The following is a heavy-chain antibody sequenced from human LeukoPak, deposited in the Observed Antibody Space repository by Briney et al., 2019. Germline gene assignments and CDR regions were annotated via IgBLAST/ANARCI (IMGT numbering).Heavy chain of an antibody. D-gene: IGHD2-2*01. CDR2: IYYSGST. CDR1: GGSISSGGYY. Sequence: SQTLSLTCTVSGGSISSGGYYWSWIRQHPGKGLEWIGYIYYSGSTYYNPSLKSRVTISVDTSKNQFSLKLSSVTAAYTAVYYCARGGWSSTDFDYWGQGTLVTVSS. V-gene: IGHV4-31*03. CDR3: ARGGWSSTDFDY. J-gene: IGHJ4*02.